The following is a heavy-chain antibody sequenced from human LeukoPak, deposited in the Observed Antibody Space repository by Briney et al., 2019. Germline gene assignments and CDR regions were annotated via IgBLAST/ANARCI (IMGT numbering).Heavy chain of an antibody. Sequence: SETLSLTCTVSGGSISSYYWSWIRQPPGKGLEWLGYIYYSGSTNYNPSLKSRVTISVDTSKNQFSLKLSSVTAADTAVYYCARGSDSSGYYFWGFDYWGQGTLVTVSS. V-gene: IGHV4-59*01. CDR2: IYYSGST. D-gene: IGHD3-22*01. CDR3: ARGSDSSGYYFWGFDY. J-gene: IGHJ4*02. CDR1: GGSISSYY.